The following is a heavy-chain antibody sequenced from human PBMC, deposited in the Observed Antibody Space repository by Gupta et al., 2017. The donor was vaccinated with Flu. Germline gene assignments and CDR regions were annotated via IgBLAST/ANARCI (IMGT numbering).Heavy chain of an antibody. D-gene: IGHD6-13*01. Sequence: EVQLVESGGGLVKPGGSLRLSCAASGFTFSSYNMNWVRQAPGKGLEGVSSISSSSSYIYYADSVKGRFTISRDNAKNSLYLQMNSLRAEDTAVYYCARGEASSSWYSGYFDYWGQGTLVTVSS. J-gene: IGHJ4*02. CDR1: GFTFSSYN. CDR2: ISSSSSYI. CDR3: ARGEASSSWYSGYFDY. V-gene: IGHV3-21*01.